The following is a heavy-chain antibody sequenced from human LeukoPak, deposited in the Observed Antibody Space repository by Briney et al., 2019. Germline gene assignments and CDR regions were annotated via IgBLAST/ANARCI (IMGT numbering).Heavy chain of an antibody. D-gene: IGHD2-2*01. CDR2: IYYSGST. Sequence: SETLSLTCTVSGRSISSYYWSWIRQPPGKGLEWIGYIYYSGSTNYNPSLKTRVTISVDTSKNQFSLKLSSVTAVDTAVYYCASLGPVDIWGEGTMVTVSS. CDR3: ASLGPVDI. V-gene: IGHV4-59*08. J-gene: IGHJ3*02. CDR1: GRSISSYY.